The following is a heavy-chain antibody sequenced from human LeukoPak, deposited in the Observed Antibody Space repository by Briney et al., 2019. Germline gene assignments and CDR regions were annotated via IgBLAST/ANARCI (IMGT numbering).Heavy chain of an antibody. CDR2: VSNSGSTI. V-gene: IGHV3-11*01. CDR3: ARDVAFDT. Sequence: GGSLRLSCAASGFTFSDEYMSWIRQAPGKGLEWISCVSNSGSTIYYADSVKGRFTISRDNVKNSLYLQMNSLRVEDTAVYYCARDVAFDTWGQGTMVTVSS. J-gene: IGHJ3*02. CDR1: GFTFSDEY.